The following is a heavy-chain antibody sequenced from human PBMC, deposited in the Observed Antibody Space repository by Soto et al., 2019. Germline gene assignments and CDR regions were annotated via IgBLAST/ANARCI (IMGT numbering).Heavy chain of an antibody. CDR1: GFTFSSYG. D-gene: IGHD2-15*01. Sequence: QVQLVESGGGVVQPGRSLRLSCAASGFTFSSYGMHWVRQAPGKGLEWVAVISYDGSNKYYADSVKGRFTISRDNSKNTLYLQMNSLRGEDTAVYYCAKRGDAAVNEWFDPWGQGTLVTVSS. J-gene: IGHJ5*02. V-gene: IGHV3-30*18. CDR2: ISYDGSNK. CDR3: AKRGDAAVNEWFDP.